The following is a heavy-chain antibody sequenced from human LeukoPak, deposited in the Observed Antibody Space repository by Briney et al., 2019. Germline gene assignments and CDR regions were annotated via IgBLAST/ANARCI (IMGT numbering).Heavy chain of an antibody. CDR2: INHSGST. V-gene: IGHV4-34*01. CDR3: AREYCSSTSCYGWFDP. CDR1: YGSFSGYY. Sequence: SETLSLTCAAYYGSFSGYYCSWIRQPPGKGLEWIGEINHSGSTNYNPSLKSRVTISVDTSKNQFSLKLSSVTAADTAVYYCAREYCSSTSCYGWFDPWGQGTLVTVSS. J-gene: IGHJ5*02. D-gene: IGHD2-2*01.